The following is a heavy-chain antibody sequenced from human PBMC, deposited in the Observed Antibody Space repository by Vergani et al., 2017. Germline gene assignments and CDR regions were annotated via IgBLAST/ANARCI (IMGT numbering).Heavy chain of an antibody. Sequence: EIQLVQSGTEVKKTGESLRISCKTSGYTFTTHWIGWVRQVPGKGLEWMGIIYPGDTDTTYSPSFQGQVTISVDRSGSTAFLQRSSLKTSDSAMDYCAKPSGATTGPFHYWGQGTLVTVS. CDR1: GYTFTTHW. D-gene: IGHD7-27*01. V-gene: IGHV5-51*03. J-gene: IGHJ4*02. CDR3: AKPSGATTGPFHY. CDR2: IYPGDTDT.